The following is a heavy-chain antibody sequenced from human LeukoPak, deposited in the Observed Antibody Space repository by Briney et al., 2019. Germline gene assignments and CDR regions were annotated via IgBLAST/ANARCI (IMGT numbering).Heavy chain of an antibody. CDR1: GFTVSSNY. D-gene: IGHD4-11*01. CDR3: ARDAHYRNYYGSDNWFDP. Sequence: GGSLRLSCVGSGFTVSSNYMNWVRQAPGKGLEWVSSISSSSYIYYADSVKGRFTISRDNAKNSLYLQMNSLRAEDTAVYYCARDAHYRNYYGSDNWFDPWGQGTLVTVSS. CDR2: ISSSSYI. V-gene: IGHV3-69-1*01. J-gene: IGHJ5*02.